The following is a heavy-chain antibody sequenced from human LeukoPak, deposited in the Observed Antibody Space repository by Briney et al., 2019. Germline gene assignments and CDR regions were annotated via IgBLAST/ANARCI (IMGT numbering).Heavy chain of an antibody. CDR3: TTGFDYDSSGYYYGIDY. V-gene: IGHV3-30*02. CDR1: GFTFSSYG. D-gene: IGHD3-22*01. J-gene: IGHJ4*02. CDR2: IRYDGSNK. Sequence: GGSLRLSCAASGFTFSSYGMHWVRQAPGKGLEWVAFIRYDGSNKYYADSVKGRFTISRDNSKNTLYLQMNSLKTEDTAVYYCTTGFDYDSSGYYYGIDYWGQGTLVTVSS.